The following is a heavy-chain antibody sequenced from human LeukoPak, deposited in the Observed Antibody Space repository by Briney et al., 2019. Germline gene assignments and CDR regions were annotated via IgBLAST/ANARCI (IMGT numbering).Heavy chain of an antibody. Sequence: GGSLRLSCAASGFTFSSYAMSWVRQAPGKGLEWVSSISGSGGNTYYADSVKGRLTISRDNSKNTLYLQMNSLRAEDTAVYYCASTTYYYYSSGYGWYFDLWGRGTLVTVSS. D-gene: IGHD3-22*01. CDR2: ISGSGGNT. CDR1: GFTFSSYA. J-gene: IGHJ2*01. CDR3: ASTTYYYYSSGYGWYFDL. V-gene: IGHV3-23*01.